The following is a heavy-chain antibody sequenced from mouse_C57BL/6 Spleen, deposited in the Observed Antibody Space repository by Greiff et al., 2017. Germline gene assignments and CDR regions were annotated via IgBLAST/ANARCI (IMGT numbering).Heavy chain of an antibody. V-gene: IGHV5-9*01. J-gene: IGHJ2*01. CDR2: ISGGGGNT. D-gene: IGHD1-1*01. CDR3: ARQYYGYYFDY. Sequence: EVQLMESGGGLVKPGGSLKLSCAASGFTFSSYTMSWVRQTPEKRLEWVATISGGGGNTYYPDSVKGRFTISRDNAKNTLYLQMSSLRSEDTALYYCARQYYGYYFDYWGQGTTLTVSS. CDR1: GFTFSSYT.